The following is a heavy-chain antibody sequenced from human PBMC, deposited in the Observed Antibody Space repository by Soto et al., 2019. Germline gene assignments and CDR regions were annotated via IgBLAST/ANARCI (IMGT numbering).Heavy chain of an antibody. CDR2: IIPNFGTA. CDR1: GGTFSSYA. Sequence: QVQLVQSGAEVKKPGSSVKVSCKASGGTFSSYAISWVRQAPGQGLEWMGGIIPNFGTANYEQKFQGRVTITAHESTSTAYMELSSLTSNDTAVYYCARVGGNVDTRCYFDLCGRGTLVTVSS. V-gene: IGHV1-69*12. J-gene: IGHJ2*01. CDR3: ARVGGNVDTRCYFDL. D-gene: IGHD5-18*01.